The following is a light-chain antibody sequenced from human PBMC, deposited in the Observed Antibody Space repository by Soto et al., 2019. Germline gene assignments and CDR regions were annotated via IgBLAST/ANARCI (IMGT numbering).Light chain of an antibody. V-gene: IGKV3-11*01. CDR2: DAS. J-gene: IGKJ1*01. Sequence: EIVLTQSPATLSLSPGERATLSCRASQSVSSYLAWYQQKPGQSPRLLIFDASNRATGIPARFSGSGSGTDFTLTISSLEPEDFAVYYCQQRSSWPPWTLSQGTQVEIK. CDR3: QQRSSWPPWT. CDR1: QSVSSY.